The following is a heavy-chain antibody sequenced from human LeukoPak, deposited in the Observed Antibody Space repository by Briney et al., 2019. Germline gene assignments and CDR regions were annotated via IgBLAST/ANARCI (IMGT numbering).Heavy chain of an antibody. V-gene: IGHV4-34*01. CDR3: ARDRDSSSWYGSDAFDI. CDR1: GGSFSGYY. J-gene: IGHJ3*02. Sequence: SETLSLTCAVYGGSFSGYYWSWIRQPPGKGLGWIGEINHSGSTNYNPSLKSRVTISVDTSKNQFSLKLSSVTAADTAVYYCARDRDSSSWYGSDAFDIWGQGTMVTVSS. D-gene: IGHD6-13*01. CDR2: INHSGST.